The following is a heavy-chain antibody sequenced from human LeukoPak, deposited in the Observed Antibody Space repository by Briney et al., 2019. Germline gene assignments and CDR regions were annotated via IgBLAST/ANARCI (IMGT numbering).Heavy chain of an antibody. J-gene: IGHJ4*02. CDR2: IDRSDSLI. D-gene: IGHD5-18*01. V-gene: IGHV3-48*03. CDR3: ARDSVDTAMVDY. CDR1: GFTFSNYE. Sequence: PGGSLRLSCTASGFTFSNYEMNWVRQAPGKGLEWVSYIDRSDSLIHYADSVRGRFTISRDNSKNTLYLQMNSLRAEDTAVYYCARDSVDTAMVDYWGQGTLVTVSS.